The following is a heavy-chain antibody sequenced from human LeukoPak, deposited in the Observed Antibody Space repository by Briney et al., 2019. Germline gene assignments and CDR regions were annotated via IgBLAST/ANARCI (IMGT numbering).Heavy chain of an antibody. D-gene: IGHD5-12*01. Sequence: SRTLSLTCTVSGGSISSGGYSWSWIRQHPGKGLEWIGYIYYSGSTYYNPSLKSRVTISVDTSKNQFSLKLSSVTAADTAVYYCAREGSGYAMFDYWGQGTLVTVSS. CDR1: GGSISSGGYS. CDR3: AREGSGYAMFDY. V-gene: IGHV4-31*03. J-gene: IGHJ4*02. CDR2: IYYSGST.